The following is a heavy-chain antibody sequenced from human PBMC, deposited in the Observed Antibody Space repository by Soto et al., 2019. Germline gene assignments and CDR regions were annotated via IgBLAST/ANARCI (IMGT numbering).Heavy chain of an antibody. CDR2: ISGSGGST. D-gene: IGHD3-10*02. V-gene: IGHV3-23*01. Sequence: EGSLRHSCAASGFTFISYAMSWVRQAPGKGLEWVSAISGSGGSTYYADSVKGRFTISRDNSKNTLYLQMNSLRAEDTAVYYCAKDNDRGVINYFDYWGQGTLVTVSS. CDR3: AKDNDRGVINYFDY. J-gene: IGHJ4*02. CDR1: GFTFISYA.